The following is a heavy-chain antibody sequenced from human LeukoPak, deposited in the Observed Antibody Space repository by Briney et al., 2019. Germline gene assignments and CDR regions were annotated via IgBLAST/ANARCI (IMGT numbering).Heavy chain of an antibody. J-gene: IGHJ6*03. CDR1: GGSISSSSYY. CDR2: IYYSGST. V-gene: IGHV4-39*01. D-gene: IGHD3-22*01. Sequence: SETLSLTCTVSGGSISSSSYYWGWIRQPPGKGLEWIGSIYYSGSTYYNPSLKSRVTISVDTSKNQFSLKLSSVTAADTAVYYCARLYDSSGYYYYYHYYMDVWGKGTTVTVSS. CDR3: ARLYDSSGYYYYYHYYMDV.